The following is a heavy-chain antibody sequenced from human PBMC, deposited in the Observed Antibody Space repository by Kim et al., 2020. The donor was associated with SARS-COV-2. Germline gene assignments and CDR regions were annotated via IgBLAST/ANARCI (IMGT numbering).Heavy chain of an antibody. V-gene: IGHV3-7*01. CDR3: TSWGAGNY. D-gene: IGHD6-13*01. CDR1: GFTFSNYW. CDR2: IKRDGSEK. Sequence: GGSLRRSCAASGFTFSNYWMSWVRQAPGKGLEWVANIKRDGSEKYYVDSVRGRFTISRDNAQNSLFLQMNSLRVEDTAVYYCTSWGAGNYWGPGTLVTVSS. J-gene: IGHJ4*02.